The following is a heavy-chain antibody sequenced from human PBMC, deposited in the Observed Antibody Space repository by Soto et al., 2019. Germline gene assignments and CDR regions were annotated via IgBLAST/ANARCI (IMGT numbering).Heavy chain of an antibody. CDR3: ARCDGSATYCFFFAY. CDR1: GFTVSNSY. V-gene: IGHV3-66*01. CDR2: IYSGGST. D-gene: IGHD3-10*01. Sequence: SLRLSCAASGFTVSNSYMSWVRQAPGKGLEWVSAIYSGGSTYYADSVKGKFTISRDNSRNTLYLQMNSLRAEDTAVYFCARCDGSATYCFFFAYWGQGTPVTVST. J-gene: IGHJ4*02.